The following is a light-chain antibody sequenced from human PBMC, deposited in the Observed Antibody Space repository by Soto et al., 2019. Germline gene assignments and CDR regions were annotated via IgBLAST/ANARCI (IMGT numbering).Light chain of an antibody. CDR1: QSVSSSY. Sequence: EIVLTHSPGTLSLSLCERATLSSSAGQSVSSSYLAWYQQKPGQAPRLLIYGASNRATGIPDRFSGSGSGTDFTLTISRLEPEDFAVYYCQQYGSSGTFGQGTKVDI. J-gene: IGKJ1*01. CDR2: GAS. CDR3: QQYGSSGT. V-gene: IGKV3-20*01.